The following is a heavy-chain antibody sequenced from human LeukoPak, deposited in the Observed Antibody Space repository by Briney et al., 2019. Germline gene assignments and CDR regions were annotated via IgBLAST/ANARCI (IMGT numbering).Heavy chain of an antibody. CDR1: GFSLSTSGVG. V-gene: IGHV2-5*02. CDR2: IYWDDDK. CDR3: AHSLWFGDLLPYFDY. D-gene: IGHD3-10*01. J-gene: IGHJ4*02. Sequence: KESGPTLVKPTQTLTLTCTFSGFSLSTSGVGVGWIRQPPGKALEWLALIYWDDDKRYSPSPKSRLTITKDTSKNQVVLTVTNMDPVDTATYYCAHSLWFGDLLPYFDYWGQGTLVTVSS.